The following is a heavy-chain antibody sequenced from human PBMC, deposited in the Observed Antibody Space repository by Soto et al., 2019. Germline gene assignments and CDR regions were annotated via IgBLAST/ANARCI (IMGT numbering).Heavy chain of an antibody. CDR2: INHRGNT. D-gene: IGHD3-10*01. V-gene: IGHV4-34*02. Sequence: QVQLQQWGAGLLKPSETLSLTCAVYGGSFSDYYWSWVRQPPGEGLEWIGEINHRGNTNYNPSLKSRVTPSVDTPKNQFSLKLSSVTAADTAVYFCASAKAWRSEFWGQGTLVTVSS. CDR1: GGSFSDYY. J-gene: IGHJ4*02. CDR3: ASAKAWRSEF.